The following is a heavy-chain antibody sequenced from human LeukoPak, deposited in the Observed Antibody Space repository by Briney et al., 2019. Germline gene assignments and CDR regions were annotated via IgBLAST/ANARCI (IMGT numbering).Heavy chain of an antibody. CDR3: ARDPRFRVGMATMNWFDP. CDR2: INPNSGGT. CDR1: GYTFTGYY. J-gene: IGHJ5*02. D-gene: IGHD5-24*01. Sequence: ASVKVSCKASGYTFTGYYMHWVRQAPGQGLEWMGWINPNSGGTNYAQKFQGRVTMTRDTSISTAYMELSRLRSDDTAVYYCARDPRFRVGMATMNWFDPWGQGTLVTVS. V-gene: IGHV1-2*02.